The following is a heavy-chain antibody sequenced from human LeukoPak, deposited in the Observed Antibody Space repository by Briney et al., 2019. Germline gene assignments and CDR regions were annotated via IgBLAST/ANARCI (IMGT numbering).Heavy chain of an antibody. D-gene: IGHD3-10*01. CDR1: GFTFSSYA. CDR3: AKERGSGSSHPLDY. CDR2: ISGSGGST. Sequence: GGSLRLSCAASGFTFSSYAMSWVRQAPGRGLKWVSAISGSGGSTYYADSVKGRFTISRDNSKNTLYPQMNSLRAEDTAVYYCAKERGSGSSHPLDYWGQGTLVTVSS. J-gene: IGHJ4*02. V-gene: IGHV3-23*01.